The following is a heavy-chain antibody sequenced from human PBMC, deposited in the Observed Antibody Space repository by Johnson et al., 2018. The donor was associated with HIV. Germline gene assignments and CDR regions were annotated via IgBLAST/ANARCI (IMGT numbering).Heavy chain of an antibody. Sequence: VQLVESGGGLVKPGGSLRLSCAVSGFTFSNAWMSWVRQAPGKGLEWVTNIKHDGSDKYYADSVKGRFTISRDNSKNTLYLQTNSLRAEDTAVYYCARDGTTGPSGDAYDIWGQGTMVTVSS. J-gene: IGHJ3*02. CDR2: IKHDGSDK. D-gene: IGHD4-17*01. V-gene: IGHV3-7*01. CDR1: GFTFSNAW. CDR3: ARDGTTGPSGDAYDI.